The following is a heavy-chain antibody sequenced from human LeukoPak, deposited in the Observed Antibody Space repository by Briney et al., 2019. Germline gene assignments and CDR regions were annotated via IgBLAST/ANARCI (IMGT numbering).Heavy chain of an antibody. CDR1: GFTFSSYA. CDR3: ARAKSVITYFDY. Sequence: GGSLRLSCAAPGFTFSSYAMSWVRQAPGKGLEWVSAISGSGGSTYYADSVKGRFTISRDNSKNTLYLQMNSLRAEDTAVYYCARAKSVITYFDYWGQGTLVTVAS. CDR2: ISGSGGST. V-gene: IGHV3-23*01. D-gene: IGHD3-22*01. J-gene: IGHJ4*02.